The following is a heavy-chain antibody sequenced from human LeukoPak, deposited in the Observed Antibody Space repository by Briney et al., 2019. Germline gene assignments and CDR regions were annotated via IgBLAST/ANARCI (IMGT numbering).Heavy chain of an antibody. J-gene: IGHJ4*02. Sequence: PSATLSLTCTLAGGSITNTKYYWGWIRQPPGKGLEWIGSIYYTGSTYYNPSLKSRVTISVDTSKNQFSLKLRSVTAADTALYYCTRHTGYLSGQYSNYEDSRGQGTLVTVSS. CDR3: TRHTGYLSGQYSNYEDS. CDR1: GGSITNTKYY. D-gene: IGHD4-11*01. CDR2: IYYTGST. V-gene: IGHV4-39*01.